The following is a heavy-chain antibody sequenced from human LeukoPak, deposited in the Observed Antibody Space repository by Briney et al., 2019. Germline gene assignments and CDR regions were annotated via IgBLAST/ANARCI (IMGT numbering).Heavy chain of an antibody. CDR3: ARERFLEWLPRLRYYGMDV. D-gene: IGHD3-3*01. CDR2: IKQDGGEK. V-gene: IGHV3-7*01. J-gene: IGHJ6*02. CDR1: GFTFSNYW. Sequence: GGSLRLSCAASGFTFSNYWMSWVRQAPGMGLEWVANIKQDGGEKYYVDSVKGRFTISRDNSKNTLYLQMNSLRAEDTAVYYCARERFLEWLPRLRYYGMDVWGQGTTVTVSS.